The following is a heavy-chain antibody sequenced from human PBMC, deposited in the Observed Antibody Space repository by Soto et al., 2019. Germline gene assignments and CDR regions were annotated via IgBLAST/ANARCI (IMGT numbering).Heavy chain of an antibody. CDR3: ARDEGAAAGILRYYSYYYGMDV. CDR1: GYTFTSYG. D-gene: IGHD6-13*01. CDR2: ISAYNGNT. J-gene: IGHJ6*02. Sequence: QVQLVQSGAEVKKPGASVKVSCKASGYTFTSYGISWVRQAPGQGLEWMGWISAYNGNTNYAQKLQGRVTMTTDTTTSTAYMELGSLRSDDTAVYYCARDEGAAAGILRYYSYYYGMDVWGQGTTVTVSS. V-gene: IGHV1-18*04.